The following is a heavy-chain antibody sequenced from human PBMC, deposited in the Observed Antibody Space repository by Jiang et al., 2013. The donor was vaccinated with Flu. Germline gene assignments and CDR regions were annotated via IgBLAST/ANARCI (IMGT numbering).Heavy chain of an antibody. CDR1: GFTVSNSY. CDR2: IYSGGST. V-gene: IGHV3-66*02. CDR3: ARDTLVGATVYYFDY. J-gene: IGHJ4*02. D-gene: IGHD1-26*01. Sequence: VQLLESGGGLVQPGGSLRLSCAASGFTVSNSYMSWVRQAPGKGLEWVAVIYSGGSTYYADSVKGRFTVSRDNSKNTLYLQMNSLRVEDTAVYYCARDTLVGATVYYFDYWGQGTLVTVSS.